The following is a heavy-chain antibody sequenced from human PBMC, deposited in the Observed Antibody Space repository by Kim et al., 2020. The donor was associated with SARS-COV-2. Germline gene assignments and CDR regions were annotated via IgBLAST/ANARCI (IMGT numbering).Heavy chain of an antibody. CDR2: ISWNSGSI. V-gene: IGHV3-9*01. D-gene: IGHD3-10*01. Sequence: GGSLRLSCAASGFTFDDYAMHWVRQAPGKGLEWVSGISWNSGSIGYADSVKGRFTISRDNAKNSLYLQMNSLRAEDTALYYCAKFAGSGSYSDSWCQGTL. CDR3: AKFAGSGSYSDS. J-gene: IGHJ4*02. CDR1: GFTFDDYA.